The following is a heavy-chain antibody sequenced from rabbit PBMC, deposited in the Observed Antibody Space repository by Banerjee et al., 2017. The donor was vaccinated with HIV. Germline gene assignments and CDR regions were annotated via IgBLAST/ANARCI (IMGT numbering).Heavy chain of an antibody. Sequence: QSLEESGGDLVKPGASLTLTCTASGFDFSSYYYMCWVRQAPGKGLEWIGCINTGSGSAYYASWVISRFTISKTSSTTVTLQMTSLTAADTATYFCARGVTYPDASSLWGQGTLVTVS. CDR2: INTGSGSA. CDR3: ARGVTYPDASSL. V-gene: IGHV1S40*01. D-gene: IGHD7-1*01. J-gene: IGHJ4*01. CDR1: GFDFSSYYY.